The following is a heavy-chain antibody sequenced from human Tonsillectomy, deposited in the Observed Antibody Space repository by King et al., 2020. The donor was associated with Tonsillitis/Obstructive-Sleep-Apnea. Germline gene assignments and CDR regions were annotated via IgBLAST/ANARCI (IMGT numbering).Heavy chain of an antibody. Sequence: QLVQSGSELKKPGASVKVSCKASGFPFTSYAMNWVRQAPGQGLEWMGWINTNTGNPTYAQGFTGRFFFSLANSVSTAYLQISSLKAEDTAVYYCARNYGDYVAPDWYFDLWGRGTLVTVSS. J-gene: IGHJ2*01. V-gene: IGHV7-4-1*02. CDR2: INTNTGNP. CDR1: GFPFTSYA. D-gene: IGHD4-17*01. CDR3: ARNYGDYVAPDWYFDL.